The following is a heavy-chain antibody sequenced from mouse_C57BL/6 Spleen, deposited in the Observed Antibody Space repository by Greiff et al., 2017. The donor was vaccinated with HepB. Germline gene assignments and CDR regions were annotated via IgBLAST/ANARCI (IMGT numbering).Heavy chain of an antibody. Sequence: EVMLVESGGDLVKPGGSPKLSCAASGFTFSSYGMSWVRQTPDKRLEWVATISSGGSYTYYPDSVKGRFTISRDNAKNTLYLQMSSLKSEDTAMYYCAREGYFDVWGTGTTVTVSS. J-gene: IGHJ1*03. CDR3: AREGYFDV. V-gene: IGHV5-6*01. CDR2: ISSGGSYT. CDR1: GFTFSSYG.